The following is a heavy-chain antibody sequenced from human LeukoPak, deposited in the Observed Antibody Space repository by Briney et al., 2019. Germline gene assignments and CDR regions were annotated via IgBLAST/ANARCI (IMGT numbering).Heavy chain of an antibody. J-gene: IGHJ4*02. CDR1: GFTFSTSA. CDR2: FSGSGSGGST. CDR3: AKGLEGRQYFDY. Sequence: PGGSLRLSCVASGFTFSTSAMSWVRQAPGKGLEWVSAFSGSGSGGSTYYADSVKGRFTISRDTSKNTLYLQMNSLGAADTAVYYCAKGLEGRQYFDYWGQGTLVTVSS. V-gene: IGHV3-23*01.